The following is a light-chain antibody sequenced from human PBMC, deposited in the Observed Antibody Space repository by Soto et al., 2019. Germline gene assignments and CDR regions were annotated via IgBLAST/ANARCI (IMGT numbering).Light chain of an antibody. Sequence: EIVLTQSPGTLSLSPGERATLSCRASQSVSSGYLAWYQQKPGQAPRLLIICASTRAPGIPDRFSGSGAGTDFTLTISRLEPEDFAVYYCQQYVSSPRTFGQGTKVEIK. V-gene: IGKV3-20*01. CDR1: QSVSSGY. CDR3: QQYVSSPRT. J-gene: IGKJ1*01. CDR2: CAS.